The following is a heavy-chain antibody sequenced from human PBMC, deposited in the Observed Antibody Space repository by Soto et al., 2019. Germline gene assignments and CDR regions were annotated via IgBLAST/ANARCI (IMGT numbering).Heavy chain of an antibody. Sequence: GGSLRLSCAASGFTFDDYTMHWVRQAPGKSLEWVSLISWDGGKTYYADSVKGRFTISRDNSKNSLHLQMNSLTTEDSASYYCAEDRAAVTGAYYYYAMDVWGQGTTVTVSS. J-gene: IGHJ6*02. CDR1: GFTFDDYT. V-gene: IGHV3-43*01. CDR2: ISWDGGKT. D-gene: IGHD6-19*01. CDR3: AEDRAAVTGAYYYYAMDV.